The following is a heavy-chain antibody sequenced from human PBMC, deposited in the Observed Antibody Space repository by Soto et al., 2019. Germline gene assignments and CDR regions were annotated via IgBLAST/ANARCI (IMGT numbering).Heavy chain of an antibody. CDR3: AKGGPRDGYKDFDY. J-gene: IGHJ4*02. CDR1: VFTFSSYA. V-gene: IGHV3-23*01. CDR2: ISDSATNT. Sequence: LRLSCAASVFTFSSYAMSWVRQAPGKGLEWVSSISDSATNTYFADSVKGRFTMSRDNSKDTLYLQMNSLRPEDTAVYYCAKGGPRDGYKDFDYWGQGTPVTVSS. D-gene: IGHD5-12*01.